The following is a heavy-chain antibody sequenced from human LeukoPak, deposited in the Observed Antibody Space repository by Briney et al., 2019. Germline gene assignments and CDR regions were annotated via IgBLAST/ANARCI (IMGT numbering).Heavy chain of an antibody. CDR2: IYIAGTT. J-gene: IGHJ4*02. V-gene: IGHV3-53*01. CDR3: AKVGKQWLTSGSFDY. Sequence: GGSLRLSCAASGFTVSNNFMSWVRQSPGKGLEWLSVIYIAGTTYYADSVKGRFTISRDSSKNTLYLQMNSLRAEDTAVYYCAKVGKQWLTSGSFDYWGQGTLVTVSS. D-gene: IGHD6-19*01. CDR1: GFTVSNNF.